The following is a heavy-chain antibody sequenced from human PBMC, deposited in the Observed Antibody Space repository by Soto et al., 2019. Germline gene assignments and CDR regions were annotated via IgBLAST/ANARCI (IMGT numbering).Heavy chain of an antibody. CDR2: ISSSSNYI. J-gene: IGHJ4*02. Sequence: GGTLLLSCTASGFAFSSYSMNWVRQAPGKGLEWVSSISSSSNYIYYADSVKGRFTISRDNAKNSLYLQMNSLRAEDKAVYYWARGNDILTGPTSTWGQGTLVTVSS. D-gene: IGHD3-9*01. V-gene: IGHV3-21*01. CDR1: GFAFSSYS. CDR3: ARGNDILTGPTST.